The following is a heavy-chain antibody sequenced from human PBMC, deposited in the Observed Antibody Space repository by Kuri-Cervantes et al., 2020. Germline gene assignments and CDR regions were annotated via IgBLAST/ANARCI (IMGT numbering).Heavy chain of an antibody. CDR1: GYSISSGYY. Sequence: SETLSLTCAVSGYSISSGYYWGWIRQPPGKGLEWIGRIYTSGSTNYNPSLKSRVTISVDTSKNQFSLKLSSVTAADTAVYYCASLYYDSSGYPLFDYWGQGTLVTVSS. CDR3: ASLYYDSSGYPLFDY. J-gene: IGHJ4*02. D-gene: IGHD3-22*01. CDR2: IYTSGST. V-gene: IGHV4-38-2*01.